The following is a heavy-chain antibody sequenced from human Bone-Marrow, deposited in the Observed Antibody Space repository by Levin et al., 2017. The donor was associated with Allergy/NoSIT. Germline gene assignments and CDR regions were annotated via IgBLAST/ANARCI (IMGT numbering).Heavy chain of an antibody. CDR3: AKGVIIYFYYGLDV. D-gene: IGHD2-21*01. Sequence: HSGGSLRLSCAASGFISSRHGMTWVRQAPGKGLEWVSGITASGYGSSYADSVKGRFTISRDNVKNTVYLQMNSLRVEDAAVYYCAKGVIIYFYYGLDVWGQGTTVTVSS. CDR2: ITASGYGS. CDR1: GFISSRHG. V-gene: IGHV3-23*01. J-gene: IGHJ6*02.